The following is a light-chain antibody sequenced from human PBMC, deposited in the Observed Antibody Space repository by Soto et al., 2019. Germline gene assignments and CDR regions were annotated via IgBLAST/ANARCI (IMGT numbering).Light chain of an antibody. J-gene: IGLJ3*02. Sequence: QAVVTQPPSVSGAPGQTVTISCTGGGSNIGTGYGVHWYQQLPGTAPKLLVYATTHRPSGVPDRISGSRSGTSASLAITGLQAHDEGDYYCQSYDSALNGWVFGGGTQLTVL. CDR2: ATT. CDR3: QSYDSALNGWV. CDR1: GSNIGTGYG. V-gene: IGLV1-40*01.